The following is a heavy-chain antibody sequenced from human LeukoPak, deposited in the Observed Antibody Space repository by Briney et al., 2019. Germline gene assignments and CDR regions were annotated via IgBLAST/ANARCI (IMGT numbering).Heavy chain of an antibody. CDR2: IYYGGSI. V-gene: IGHV4-59*08. J-gene: IGHJ4*02. CDR3: ARGNDY. CDR1: GVSINISY. Sequence: KASETLSLTCTVSGVSINISYWSWIRQPPGKGLEWIGFIYYGGSINYNPSLKSRVTISIDSSKTQVSLKLSSVTAADTAVYYCARGNDYWGQGTLVTVSS.